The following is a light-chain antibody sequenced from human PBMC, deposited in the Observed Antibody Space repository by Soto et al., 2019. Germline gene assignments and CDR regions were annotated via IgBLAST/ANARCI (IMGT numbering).Light chain of an antibody. CDR3: QQLNSYLPT. J-gene: IGKJ5*01. V-gene: IGKV1-9*01. CDR1: QGISSY. Sequence: IQLTQSPSSLSASVLDIVTVTCRASQGISSYLAWYQQKPGKATKLLIYAASTLQSGVPSRFSGSGSGTDFTLTISSMQPQDFATYYCQQLNSYLPTFGQGTRLEIK. CDR2: AAS.